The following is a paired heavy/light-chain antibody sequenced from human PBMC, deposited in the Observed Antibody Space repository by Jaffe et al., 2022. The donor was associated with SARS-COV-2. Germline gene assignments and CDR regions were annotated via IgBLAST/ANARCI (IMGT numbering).Light chain of an antibody. CDR2: AAS. CDR3: LEDYNYPPT. Sequence: AIQMTQSPSSLSASVGDRVTISCRASQAIRKDLGWYQQKPGKAPKLLIYAASSLQNGVPSRFSGGGSGTNFTLTISSLQPDDFATYYCLEDYNYPPTFGQGTKVDIK. CDR1: QAIRKD. V-gene: IGKV1-6*01. J-gene: IGKJ1*01.
Heavy chain of an antibody. CDR3: AMKPSIAGFEF. D-gene: IGHD1-1*01. Sequence: EVHLVESGGGVVQTGGSLTLSCATSGFTFDDYTMHWVRQAPGKSPECVSLICGDASCTQYADSVKGRFTVSRDNSKNSLFLQMDSLRVEDTALYYCAMKPSIAGFEFWGQGTLVTVSS. CDR2: ICGDASCT. J-gene: IGHJ4*02. CDR1: GFTFDDYT. V-gene: IGHV3-43*02.